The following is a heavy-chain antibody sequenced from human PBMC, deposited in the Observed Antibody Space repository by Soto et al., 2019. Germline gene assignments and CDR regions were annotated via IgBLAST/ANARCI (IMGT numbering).Heavy chain of an antibody. Sequence: GGSLRLSCAASGFTFSGSAMHWVRQASGKALEWVGRIRSKANSYATAYAASVKGRFTISRDDSKNTAYLQMNSLKTEDTAVYYCTRQKAARFDYWGQGTLVTVSS. CDR1: GFTFSGSA. D-gene: IGHD2-15*01. CDR3: TRQKAARFDY. V-gene: IGHV3-73*01. J-gene: IGHJ4*02. CDR2: IRSKANSYAT.